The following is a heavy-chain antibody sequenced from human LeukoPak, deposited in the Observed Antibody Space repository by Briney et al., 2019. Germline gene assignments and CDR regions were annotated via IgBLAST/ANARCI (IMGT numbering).Heavy chain of an antibody. D-gene: IGHD2/OR15-2a*01. CDR2: IIPIFGTA. CDR3: ARDLLSGPGNFDY. V-gene: IGHV1-69*05. J-gene: IGHJ4*02. Sequence: SVKVSCKASGGTFSSYAISWVRQAPGQGLEWMGRIIPIFGTANYAQKFQGRVTITTDESTSTAYMELSSLRSEDTAVYYCARDLLSGPGNFDYWGQGTLVTISS. CDR1: GGTFSSYA.